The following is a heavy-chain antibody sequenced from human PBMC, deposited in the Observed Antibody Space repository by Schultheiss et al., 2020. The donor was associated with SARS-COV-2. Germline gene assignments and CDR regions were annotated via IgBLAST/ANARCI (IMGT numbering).Heavy chain of an antibody. J-gene: IGHJ6*02. V-gene: IGHV4-61*05. Sequence: ETLSLTCTVSGGSISSSSYYWGWIRQPPGKGLEWIGYIYYSGSTNYNPSLKSRVTISVDTSKNQFSLKLSSVTAADTAVYYCARTYYYGMDVWGQGTTVTVSS. CDR3: ARTYYYGMDV. CDR2: IYYSGST. CDR1: GGSISSSSYY.